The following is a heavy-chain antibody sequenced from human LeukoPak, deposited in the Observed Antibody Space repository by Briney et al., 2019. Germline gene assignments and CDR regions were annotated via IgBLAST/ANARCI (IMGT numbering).Heavy chain of an antibody. J-gene: IGHJ4*02. CDR1: GFTFSSYA. CDR2: IKKDGSQK. Sequence: PGGSLRLSCAASGFTFSSYAMSWVRQAPGKGLEWVANIKKDGSQKYYVGSVRGRFTISRDNAKSSLYLLMNSLRVEDTAIYYCASSYDSSGNDWGQGTLVTVSS. CDR3: ASSYDSSGND. D-gene: IGHD3-22*01. V-gene: IGHV3-7*01.